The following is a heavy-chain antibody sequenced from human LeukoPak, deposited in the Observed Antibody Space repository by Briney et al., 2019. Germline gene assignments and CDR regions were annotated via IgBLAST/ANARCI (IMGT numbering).Heavy chain of an antibody. CDR3: ARVSGDYDFWSGYRNREYYYYGMDV. J-gene: IGHJ6*02. CDR2: INHSGST. D-gene: IGHD3-3*01. Sequence: SETLSLTCAVYGGSFSGYYWSWIRQLPGKGLEWIGEINHSGSTNYNPSLKSRVTISVDTSKNQFSLKLSSVTAADTAVYYCARVSGDYDFWSGYRNREYYYYGMDVWGQGTTVTVSS. CDR1: GGSFSGYY. V-gene: IGHV4-34*01.